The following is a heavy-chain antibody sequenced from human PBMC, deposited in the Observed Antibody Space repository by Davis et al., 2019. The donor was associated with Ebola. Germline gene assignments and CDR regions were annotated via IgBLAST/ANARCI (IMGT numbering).Heavy chain of an antibody. Sequence: PGGSLRLSCAASGFTFSSYSMNWVRQAPGKGLEWVSSISSSSSYIYYADSVKGRFTISRDNAKNSLYLQMNSLRAEDTAVYYCARDVFYYYDSRGVGDYWGQGTLVTVSS. CDR2: ISSSSSYI. V-gene: IGHV3-21*01. D-gene: IGHD3-22*01. CDR3: ARDVFYYYDSRGVGDY. CDR1: GFTFSSYS. J-gene: IGHJ4*02.